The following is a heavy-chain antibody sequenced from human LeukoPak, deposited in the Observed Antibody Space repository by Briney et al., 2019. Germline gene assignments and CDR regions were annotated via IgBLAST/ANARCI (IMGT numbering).Heavy chain of an antibody. CDR1: GGSISSYY. CDR3: ARSIAVAGHFDY. V-gene: IGHV4-59*08. D-gene: IGHD6-19*01. Sequence: SETLSLTCTVPGGSISSYYWSWIRQPPGKGLEWIGYIYYSGSTNYNPSLKSRVTISVDTSKNQFSLKLSSVTAADTAVYYCARSIAVAGHFDYWGQGTLVTVSS. CDR2: IYYSGST. J-gene: IGHJ4*02.